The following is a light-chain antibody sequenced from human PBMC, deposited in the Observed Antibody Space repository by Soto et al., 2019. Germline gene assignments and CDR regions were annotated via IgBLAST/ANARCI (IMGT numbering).Light chain of an antibody. CDR2: DAS. Sequence: SMSPGERATLSCRASQSVSSYLAWYQQKPGQAPRLLMYDASNRATGIPARFSGSGSGTDFTLTISSLEPEDFAVYYCQQYGSSSWTFGQGTKVDI. V-gene: IGKV3-11*01. CDR1: QSVSSY. CDR3: QQYGSSSWT. J-gene: IGKJ1*01.